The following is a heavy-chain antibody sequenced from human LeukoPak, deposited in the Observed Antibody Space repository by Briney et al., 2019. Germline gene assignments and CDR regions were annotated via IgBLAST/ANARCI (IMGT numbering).Heavy chain of an antibody. V-gene: IGHV1-46*01. J-gene: IGHJ4*02. CDR3: ARDYAQGKTDY. CDR1: GYTLTSYY. D-gene: IGHD3-16*01. CDR2: INPSGGST. Sequence: ASVKVSCKASGYTLTSYYMHWVRQAPGQGLEWMGIINPSGGSTSYAQKLQGRVTMTTDTSTSTAYMELRSLRSDDTAVYYCARDYAQGKTDYWGQGTLVTVSS.